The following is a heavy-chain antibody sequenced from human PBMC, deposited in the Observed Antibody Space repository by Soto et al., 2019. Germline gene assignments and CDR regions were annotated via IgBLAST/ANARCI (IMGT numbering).Heavy chain of an antibody. V-gene: IGHV4-59*01. CDR2: IYYSGST. CDR1: GGSISSYY. CDR3: ARVPGIAVAGSYYYYYGMDV. D-gene: IGHD6-19*01. J-gene: IGHJ6*02. Sequence: QVQLQESGPGLVKPSETLSLTCTVSGGSISSYYWSWIRQPPGKGLEWIGYIYYSGSTNYNPSLKSRVTISVDTSKNQFSLKLSSVTAADTAVYYCARVPGIAVAGSYYYYYGMDVWGQGTTVTVSS.